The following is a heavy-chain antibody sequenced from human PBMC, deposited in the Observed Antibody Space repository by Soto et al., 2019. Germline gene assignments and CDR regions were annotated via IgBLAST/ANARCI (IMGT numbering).Heavy chain of an antibody. CDR3: AKSPTIFGVGSFDP. CDR2: ISGSGGST. D-gene: IGHD3-3*01. CDR1: GFTFSSYA. Sequence: GGALRLSCAASGFTFSSYAMSWVRQAPGKGLEWVSAISGSGGSTYYADSVKGRFTISRDNSKNTLYLQMNSLRAKDTAVYYCAKSPTIFGVGSFDPWGQGTLVTVSS. J-gene: IGHJ5*02. V-gene: IGHV3-23*01.